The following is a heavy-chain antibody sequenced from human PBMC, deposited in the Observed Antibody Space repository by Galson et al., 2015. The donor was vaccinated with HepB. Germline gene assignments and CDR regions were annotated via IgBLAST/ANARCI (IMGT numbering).Heavy chain of an antibody. D-gene: IGHD6-19*01. J-gene: IGHJ3*02. CDR1: GGSISSSRYY. CDR3: ARQGRRFRQWLANDAFDI. CDR2: IYYSGST. Sequence: LSLTCTVSGGSISSSRYYWGWIRQPPGKGLEWIGSIYYSGSTYYNPSLKSRVTISVDTSKNQFSLMLSSVTAADTAVYYCARQGRRFRQWLANDAFDIWGQGTMVTVSS. V-gene: IGHV4-39*01.